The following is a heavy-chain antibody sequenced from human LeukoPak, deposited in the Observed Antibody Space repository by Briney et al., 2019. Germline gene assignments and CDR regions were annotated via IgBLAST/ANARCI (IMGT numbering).Heavy chain of an antibody. CDR3: ARGGPNGDGDYANPGFDY. J-gene: IGHJ4*02. D-gene: IGHD4-17*01. V-gene: IGHV1-8*01. CDR1: GYTFTSYD. Sequence: ASVKVSCKASGYTFTSYDINWARQATGQGLEWMGWMNPNSGNTGYVQKFQGRVTMTRDTSTSTVYMELSSLRSEDTAVYYCARGGPNGDGDYANPGFDYWGQGTLVTVSS. CDR2: MNPNSGNT.